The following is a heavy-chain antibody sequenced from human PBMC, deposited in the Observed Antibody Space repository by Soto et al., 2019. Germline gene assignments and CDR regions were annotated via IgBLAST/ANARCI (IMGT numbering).Heavy chain of an antibody. CDR2: IYWDDDK. J-gene: IGHJ4*02. D-gene: IGHD6-19*01. V-gene: IGHV2-5*02. CDR3: AHSVVAGLGYYFDY. Sequence: GLDLAWLALIYWDDDKRYSPFLKSRLTITKDTSKNQVVLTMTNMDPVDTATYYCAHSVVAGLGYYFDYWGQGTLVTVSS.